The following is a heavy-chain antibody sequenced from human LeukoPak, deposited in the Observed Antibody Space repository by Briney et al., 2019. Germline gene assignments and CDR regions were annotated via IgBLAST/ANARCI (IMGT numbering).Heavy chain of an antibody. J-gene: IGHJ4*02. CDR2: IYYRGST. V-gene: IGHV4-59*01. CDR3: AREVAGIQLFDY. CDR1: GGSISSYY. D-gene: IGHD5-18*01. Sequence: SETLCLTCTVSGGSISSYYWCWIRQAPGKGLEWIGTIYYRGSTKTNPCRERPVTITIHTSRSQFSLKLSSVTAADTAVYYCAREVAGIQLFDYCGEGNLVTVSS.